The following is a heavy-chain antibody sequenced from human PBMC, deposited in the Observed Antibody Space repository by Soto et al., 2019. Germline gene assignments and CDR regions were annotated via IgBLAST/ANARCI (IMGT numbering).Heavy chain of an antibody. Sequence: PGGSVRLSCAPSGVSFSDYDLHWFRQAPGKGLEWVAVIWYDGSNKYYADSVKGRFTISRDNSENTLYLQMNNLRVEDTAVYYCARDRAAAAAPLYYFDYWGQGT. CDR1: GVSFSDYD. CDR2: IWYDGSNK. J-gene: IGHJ4*02. D-gene: IGHD6-13*01. CDR3: ARDRAAAAAPLYYFDY. V-gene: IGHV3-33*01.